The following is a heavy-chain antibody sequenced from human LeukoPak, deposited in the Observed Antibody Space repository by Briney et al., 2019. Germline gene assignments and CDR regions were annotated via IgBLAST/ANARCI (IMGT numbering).Heavy chain of an antibody. J-gene: IGHJ4*02. V-gene: IGHV3-30-3*01. CDR1: GFTFSSYA. CDR3: ARDKQGFYGSGIFDY. CDR2: ISYDGSNK. D-gene: IGHD3-10*01. Sequence: GRSLRLSCAASGFTFSSYAMHWVRQAPGKGLEWVAVISYDGSNKYYADSVKGRFTISRDNSKDTLYLQMNSLRAEGTAVYYCARDKQGFYGSGIFDYWGQGTLVTVSS.